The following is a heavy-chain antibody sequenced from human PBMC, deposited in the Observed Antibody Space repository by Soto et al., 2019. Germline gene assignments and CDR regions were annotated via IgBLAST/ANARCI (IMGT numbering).Heavy chain of an antibody. CDR3: AKDRRNYGDWYYFDY. V-gene: IGHV3-23*01. Sequence: EVQLLESGGGLVQPGGSPRLSCAASGFTFSSYAMSWVRQAPGKGLEWVSAISGSGGSTYYADSVKGRFTISRDNSKNTLYLQMNSLRAEDTAVYYCAKDRRNYGDWYYFDYWGQGTLVTVSS. CDR2: ISGSGGST. J-gene: IGHJ4*02. CDR1: GFTFSSYA. D-gene: IGHD4-17*01.